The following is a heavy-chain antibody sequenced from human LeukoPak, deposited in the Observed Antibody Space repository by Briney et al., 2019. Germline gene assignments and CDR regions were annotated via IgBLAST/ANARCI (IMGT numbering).Heavy chain of an antibody. CDR3: ASRRVTY. Sequence: PGGSLRLSCAASGFAFSTYSIDWVRQAPGKGLEWLSYISSSSSTIYYADSVKGRFTISRDNAKNSLYLQMNSLRAEDTAVYYCASRRVTYWGQGTLVTVSS. J-gene: IGHJ4*02. V-gene: IGHV3-48*04. CDR2: ISSSSSTI. CDR1: GFAFSTYS.